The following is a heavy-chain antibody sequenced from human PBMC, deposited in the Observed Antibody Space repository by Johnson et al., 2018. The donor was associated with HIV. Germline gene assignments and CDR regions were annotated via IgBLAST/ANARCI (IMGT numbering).Heavy chain of an antibody. Sequence: QVQLVESGGGVVQPGKSLRLSCAASGFTFSGYAIHWVRQAPGKGLEWVAVIWYDGSNKYYADSVKGRFTISRDNSKNTIYLQMNSLRVEDTAVYYCAKPYYDFWSGYYEYNAFDIWGQGTLVTVSS. V-gene: IGHV3-33*06. CDR3: AKPYYDFWSGYYEYNAFDI. J-gene: IGHJ3*02. CDR2: IWYDGSNK. CDR1: GFTFSGYA. D-gene: IGHD3-3*01.